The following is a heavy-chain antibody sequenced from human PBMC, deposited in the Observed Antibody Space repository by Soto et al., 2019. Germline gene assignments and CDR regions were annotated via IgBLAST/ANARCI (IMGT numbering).Heavy chain of an antibody. CDR2: ISYDGSNK. Sequence: PGGSLRLSCAASGFTFSSYGMHWVRQAPGKELEWVAVISYDGSNKYYADSVKGRFTISRDNSKNTLYLQMNSLRAEDTAVYYCAKDITIVVVAATGIGFDYWGQGTLVTVSS. J-gene: IGHJ4*02. D-gene: IGHD2-15*01. V-gene: IGHV3-30*18. CDR3: AKDITIVVVAATGIGFDY. CDR1: GFTFSSYG.